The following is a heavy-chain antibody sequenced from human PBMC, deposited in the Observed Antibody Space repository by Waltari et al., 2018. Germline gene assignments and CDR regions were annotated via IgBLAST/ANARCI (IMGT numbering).Heavy chain of an antibody. D-gene: IGHD5-18*01. V-gene: IGHV3-73*02. J-gene: IGHJ4*02. CDR2: IRSKPNSYAT. CDR3: RSYSYVWAWDY. CDR1: GFTVRGSG. Sequence: EVQLVESGGGLVQPGGSLKISCEASGFTVRGSGIHWVRQASGEGLEWVGRIRSKPNSYATAYAASVKGRFTISRDDSKNTAYLQMNSLKSEDSAVYYCRSYSYVWAWDYWGQGTLVTVSS.